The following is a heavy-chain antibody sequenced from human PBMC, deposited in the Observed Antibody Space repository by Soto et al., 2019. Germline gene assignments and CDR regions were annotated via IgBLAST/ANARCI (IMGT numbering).Heavy chain of an antibody. CDR3: AKDQIYCTNGVCPYYYYYGMDV. D-gene: IGHD2-8*01. V-gene: IGHV3-30*18. CDR1: GFTFSSYG. CDR2: ISYDGSNK. J-gene: IGHJ6*02. Sequence: GGSLRLSCAASGFTFSSYGMHWVRQAPGKGLEWVAVISYDGSNKYYADSVKGRFTISRDNSKNTLYLQMNSLRAEDTAVYYCAKDQIYCTNGVCPYYYYYGMDVWGQGTTVTVSS.